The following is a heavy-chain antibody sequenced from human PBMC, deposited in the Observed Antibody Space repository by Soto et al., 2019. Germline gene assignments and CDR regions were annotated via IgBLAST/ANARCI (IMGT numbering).Heavy chain of an antibody. D-gene: IGHD1-26*01. V-gene: IGHV3-33*01. CDR3: ARESGSYHLDS. Sequence: QVQLVESGGGVVQPGRSLRLSCAASGFTFRSYGMHWVRQAPGKGLEWVAALWYDGSNKYYADSVKGRFTISRDNSKNTLYLQMNSLRAEDTAMYYCARESGSYHLDSWGRGTLVTVSS. J-gene: IGHJ4*02. CDR2: LWYDGSNK. CDR1: GFTFRSYG.